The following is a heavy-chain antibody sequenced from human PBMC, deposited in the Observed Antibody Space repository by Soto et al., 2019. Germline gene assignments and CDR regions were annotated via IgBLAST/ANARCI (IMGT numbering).Heavy chain of an antibody. CDR2: ISYDGSNK. CDR3: ARGNWNDARVAY. Sequence: GGSLRLSCAASGFTFSSYAMHWVRQAPGKGLEWVAVISYDGSNKYYADSVKGRFTISRDNSKNTLNLQMNSLRVEDTAVYYCARGNWNDARVAYWGQGTLVTVSS. CDR1: GFTFSSYA. D-gene: IGHD1-1*01. V-gene: IGHV3-30-3*01. J-gene: IGHJ4*02.